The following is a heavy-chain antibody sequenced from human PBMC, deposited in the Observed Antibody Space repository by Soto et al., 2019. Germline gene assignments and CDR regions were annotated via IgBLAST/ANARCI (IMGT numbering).Heavy chain of an antibody. J-gene: IGHJ6*02. CDR2: VTANGGST. CDR1: GFTFSVYA. V-gene: IGHV3-23*01. D-gene: IGHD2-21*02. CDR3: ASLGVGDWANYYYYYGMDV. Sequence: GGSLRLSCAAAGFTFSVYAMTWVRQAPGKGLEWVSAVTANGGSTYSADSVKGRFTISRDNSKNTLFLQMNSLRAEDTAVYYCASLGVGDWANYYYYYGMDVWGQGTTVTVSS.